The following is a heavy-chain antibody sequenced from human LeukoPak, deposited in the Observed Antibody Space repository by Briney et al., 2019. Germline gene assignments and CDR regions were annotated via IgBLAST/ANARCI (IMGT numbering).Heavy chain of an antibody. CDR1: GYTFTSYD. Sequence: ASVKVSCKASGYTFTSYDINWVRQATGQGLEWMGWLNPNSGNTGYALKFQGRVTMTRNTSISTAYMELTSLRSEDTAVYYCAREYQLLGTVYNYFDPWGQGTLVTVSS. D-gene: IGHD2-2*01. CDR2: LNPNSGNT. CDR3: AREYQLLGTVYNYFDP. J-gene: IGHJ5*02. V-gene: IGHV1-8*01.